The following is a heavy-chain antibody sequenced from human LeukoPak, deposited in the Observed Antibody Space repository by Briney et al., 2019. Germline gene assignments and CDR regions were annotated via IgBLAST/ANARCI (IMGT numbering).Heavy chain of an antibody. V-gene: IGHV1-69*13. CDR2: IIPIFGTA. CDR1: GATFSRYA. CDR3: ARDPRGYYDSSGYPDYFDY. D-gene: IGHD3-22*01. J-gene: IGHJ4*02. Sequence: SSGTVSCKASGATFSRYAISWVRQATGQGREWMGGIIPIFGTASYAQKFQGRVTITADESTSKAYMELSSLRSEDTAVYYCARDPRGYYDSSGYPDYFDYWGQGTLVTVSS.